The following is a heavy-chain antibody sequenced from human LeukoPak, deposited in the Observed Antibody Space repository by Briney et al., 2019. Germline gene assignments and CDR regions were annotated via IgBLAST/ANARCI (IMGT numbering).Heavy chain of an antibody. CDR1: GYTFTSYG. J-gene: IGHJ4*02. CDR2: ISAYNGNT. Sequence: GASVKVSCKASGYTFTSYGSSWVRQAPGQGLEWMGWISAYNGNTNYAQKLQGRVTMTTDTSTSTAYMELRSLRSDDTAVYYCARVGWVYDSSGYPDYWGQGTLVTVSS. CDR3: ARVGWVYDSSGYPDY. D-gene: IGHD3-22*01. V-gene: IGHV1-18*01.